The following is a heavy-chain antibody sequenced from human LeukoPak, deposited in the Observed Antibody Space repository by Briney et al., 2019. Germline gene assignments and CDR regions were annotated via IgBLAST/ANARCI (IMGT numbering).Heavy chain of an antibody. V-gene: IGHV3-74*01. CDR2: INSDGSST. D-gene: IGHD3-22*01. CDR3: ARDNTRGDYDSSGYHDY. Sequence: GGSLRLSCAASGFTFSSYWMHWVRQAPGKGLVWVSRINSDGSSTSYADSVKGRFTISRDNAKNSLYLQMNSLRAEDTAVYYCARDNTRGDYDSSGYHDYWGQGTLVTVSS. CDR1: GFTFSSYW. J-gene: IGHJ4*02.